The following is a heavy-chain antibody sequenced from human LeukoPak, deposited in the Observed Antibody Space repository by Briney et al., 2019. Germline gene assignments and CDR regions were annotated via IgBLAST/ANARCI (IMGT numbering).Heavy chain of an antibody. J-gene: IGHJ4*02. CDR3: ARDGNYYDSSGYVDY. V-gene: IGHV4-38-2*02. CDR2: IYHSGST. Sequence: KTSETLSLTCTVSGYSISSGYYWGWIRQPPGKGVEWIGRIYHSGSTYYNPSLKSRLTISVDTSKNQFSLKLSSVTAADTAVYYCARDGNYYDSSGYVDYWGQGTLVTVSS. CDR1: GYSISSGYY. D-gene: IGHD3-22*01.